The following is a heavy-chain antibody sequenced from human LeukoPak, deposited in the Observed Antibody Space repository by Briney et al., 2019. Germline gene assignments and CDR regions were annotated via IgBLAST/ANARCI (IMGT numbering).Heavy chain of an antibody. CDR3: ARGLYHDFWSGYSNWFDP. CDR2: IYYSGST. J-gene: IGHJ5*02. D-gene: IGHD3-3*01. CDR1: GGSISSYY. Sequence: PSETLSLTCTVSGGSISSYYWSWIRQPPGKGLEWIGYIYYSGSTNYNPSLKSRVTISVDTSKNQFSLKLSSVTAADTAVYYCARGLYHDFWSGYSNWFDPWGQGTLVTVSS. V-gene: IGHV4-59*01.